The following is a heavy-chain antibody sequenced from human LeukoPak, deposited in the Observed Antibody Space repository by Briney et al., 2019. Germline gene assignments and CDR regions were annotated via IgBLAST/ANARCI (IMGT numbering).Heavy chain of an antibody. D-gene: IGHD3-3*01. J-gene: IGHJ4*02. CDR3: ATCPTDKYDDDHADY. Sequence: GGSLRLSCAASGFMFNNYWMSWVRQAPGKGLEWVANIKEDGSEKYYVDSVKGRFTISRDNAKNLLYLQMNSLRAEDTDVYYCATCPTDKYDDDHADYWGQGSLVTVSS. CDR2: IKEDGSEK. V-gene: IGHV3-7*01. CDR1: GFMFNNYW.